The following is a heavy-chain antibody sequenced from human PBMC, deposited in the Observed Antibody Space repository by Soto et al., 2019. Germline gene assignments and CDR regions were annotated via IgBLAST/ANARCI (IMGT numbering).Heavy chain of an antibody. Sequence: GGSLRLSCAASGFTFSGSAMHWVRQASGKGLEWVGRIRSKANSYATAYAASVKGRFTISRDDSKNTAYLQMNSLKTEDTAVYYCTRRLSSGGSCYSDYWAQGTLVTVSS. CDR3: TRRLSSGGSCYSDY. V-gene: IGHV3-73*01. CDR1: GFTFSGSA. J-gene: IGHJ4*02. D-gene: IGHD2-15*01. CDR2: IRSKANSYAT.